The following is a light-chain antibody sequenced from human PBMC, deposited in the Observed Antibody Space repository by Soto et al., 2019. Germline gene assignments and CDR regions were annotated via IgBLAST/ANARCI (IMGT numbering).Light chain of an antibody. CDR3: SSYAGSNNLV. V-gene: IGLV2-8*01. CDR1: SSDVGGYNY. CDR2: EVS. Sequence: QSALTQPPSASGSPGQSVTISCTGTSSDVGGYNYVSWYQQHPGKAHKLMIYEVSKRPSGVPDRFSGSKSGNTASLTVSGLQAEDEAEYYCSSYAGSNNLVFGGGTKLTVL. J-gene: IGLJ2*01.